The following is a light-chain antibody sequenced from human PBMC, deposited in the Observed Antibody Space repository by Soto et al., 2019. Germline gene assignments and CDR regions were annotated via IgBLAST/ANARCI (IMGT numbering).Light chain of an antibody. CDR3: SSYISSSTLNV. CDR1: SSDVGGYNY. Sequence: QSALTQPASVSGSPGQSITISCTGTSSDVGGYNYVSWYQQHPGKAPKLMIYDVSKRPSGVSNRFSGSKSGNTASLTISGLQAEDEADYYCSSYISSSTLNVFGTGTKVSVV. V-gene: IGLV2-14*01. J-gene: IGLJ1*01. CDR2: DVS.